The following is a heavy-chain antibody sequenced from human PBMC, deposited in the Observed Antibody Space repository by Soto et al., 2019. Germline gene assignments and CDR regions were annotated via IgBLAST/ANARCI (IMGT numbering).Heavy chain of an antibody. CDR3: ARAVAVPADFDY. J-gene: IGHJ4*02. V-gene: IGHV1-3*05. D-gene: IGHD6-19*01. CDR1: GYTFTGYA. Sequence: QVQLVQSGAEEKKPGASVKVSCKASGYTFTGYAMHWVRQAPGQRLEWMGWSNAGNGNTKYSQKFEGRVTITRDTSASTGYMELSSLRSEDTDVYYCARAVAVPADFDYWGQGNLVTVSS. CDR2: SNAGNGNT.